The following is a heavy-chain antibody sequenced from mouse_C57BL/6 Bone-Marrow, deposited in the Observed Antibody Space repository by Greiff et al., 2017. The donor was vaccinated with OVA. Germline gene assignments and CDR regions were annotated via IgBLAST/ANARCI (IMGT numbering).Heavy chain of an antibody. Sequence: VQLQQSGPVLVKPGASVKMSCKASGYKFTDYYMNWVKQSHGKSLEWIGEIYPRSGNTYYNEKFKGKATLTADKSSSTAYMELRSLTSEDSAVYFCARSGYFDYWGQGTTLTVSS. D-gene: IGHD3-1*01. J-gene: IGHJ2*01. CDR1: YKFTDYYM. V-gene: IGHV1-83*01. CDR3: RSGYFDY. CDR2: YPRSGNTY.